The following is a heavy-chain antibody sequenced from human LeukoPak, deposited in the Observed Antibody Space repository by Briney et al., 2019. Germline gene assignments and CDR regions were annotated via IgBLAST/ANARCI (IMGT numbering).Heavy chain of an antibody. V-gene: IGHV3-23*01. J-gene: IGHJ4*02. Sequence: PSETLSLTCTVSGGSISSSSYYWGWVRQAPGPGLEWVSAISGSGGSTYYADSVKGRFTISRDNSKITLYLQMNSLRAEDTAVYYCAKDGGGSGYFYVCLFDYWGQGTLVTVSS. CDR3: AKDGGGSGYFYVCLFDY. CDR2: ISGSGGST. CDR1: GGSISSSSYY. D-gene: IGHD3-22*01.